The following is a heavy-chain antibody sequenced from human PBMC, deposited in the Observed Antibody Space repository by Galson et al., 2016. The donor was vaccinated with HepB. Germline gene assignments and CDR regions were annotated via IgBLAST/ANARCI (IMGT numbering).Heavy chain of an antibody. CDR1: GYTFTDYY. D-gene: IGHD1-1*01. J-gene: IGHJ1*01. Sequence: SVKVSCKASGYTFTDYYMHWVRQAPGQGLEWMGWINPNPGRTKYAQKFQGRVTMTRDSSISIAYMELTRLTSDDTAIYYCARAQSNWNAHWGRGTLVTVSS. CDR2: INPNPGRT. CDR3: ARAQSNWNAH. V-gene: IGHV1-2*02.